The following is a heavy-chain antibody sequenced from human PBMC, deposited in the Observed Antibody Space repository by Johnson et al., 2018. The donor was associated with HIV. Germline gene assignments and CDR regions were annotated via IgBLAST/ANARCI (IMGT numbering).Heavy chain of an antibody. Sequence: VQLVESGGGVVQPGGSLRLSCAASGFTFSSYWMHWVRQAPGKGLVWVSYISSSGGTIYYADSVKGRFTISRDNAKKSLYLQMNSLRAEDTAVYYCAKDLETGDDYVWGSYQLGAFDIWGQGTMVTVSS. J-gene: IGHJ3*02. CDR2: ISSSGGTI. V-gene: IGHV3-48*04. CDR1: GFTFSSYW. CDR3: AKDLETGDDYVWGSYQLGAFDI. D-gene: IGHD3-16*02.